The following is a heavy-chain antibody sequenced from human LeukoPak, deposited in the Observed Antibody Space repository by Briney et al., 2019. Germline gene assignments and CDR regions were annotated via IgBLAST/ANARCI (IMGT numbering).Heavy chain of an antibody. J-gene: IGHJ4*02. CDR3: ARDLQWYFDY. CDR2: IYYSGST. D-gene: IGHD2-8*01. Sequence: SETLSLTCTVSGGSISSYYWSWIRQPPGKGLGWIGYIYYSGSTNYNPSLKSRVTISVDTSKNQISLKLSSVTAADTAVYYCARDLQWYFDYWGQGTLVTVSS. V-gene: IGHV4-59*01. CDR1: GGSISSYY.